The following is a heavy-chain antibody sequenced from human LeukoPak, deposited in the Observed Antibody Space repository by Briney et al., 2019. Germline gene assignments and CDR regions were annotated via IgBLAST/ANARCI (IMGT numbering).Heavy chain of an antibody. CDR2: IYSGGST. D-gene: IGHD4-17*01. Sequence: PGGSLRLSCAASGFTVSSNYMSWVRQAPGKGLEWVSVIYSGGSTYYADSVKGRFTISRDNSKNTLYLQMNSLRAEDTAVYYCAREAVTTSGGFDYWGKGTLVTVSS. J-gene: IGHJ4*02. CDR3: AREAVTTSGGFDY. CDR1: GFTVSSNY. V-gene: IGHV3-66*01.